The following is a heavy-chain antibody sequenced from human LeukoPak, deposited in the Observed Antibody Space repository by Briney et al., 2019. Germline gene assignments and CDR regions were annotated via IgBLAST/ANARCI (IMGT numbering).Heavy chain of an antibody. J-gene: IGHJ4*02. CDR1: GFTFSNSW. V-gene: IGHV3-7*01. Sequence: GGSLRLSCAASGFTFSNSWMNWVRQAPGKGLEWVADIKEDGNEKYYVDSVKGRFTISRDNTKNSLYLQMNSLRAEDTAVYYCARGDYCDRRFPDWGQGTLVTVSS. CDR2: IKEDGNEK. D-gene: IGHD3-22*01. CDR3: ARGDYCDRRFPD.